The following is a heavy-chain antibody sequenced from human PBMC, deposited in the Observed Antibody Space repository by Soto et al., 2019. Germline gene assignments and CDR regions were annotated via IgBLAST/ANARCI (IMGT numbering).Heavy chain of an antibody. V-gene: IGHV1-69*01. CDR2: IIPMFSTT. D-gene: IGHD2-21*02. J-gene: IGHJ3*02. Sequence: QVQLVQSGAEVRKPGSSVRVSCRTSGGTFSNFAINWVRQAPGQGLEWMGAIIPMFSTTNYAQKFQGRVKLKAAESKSTAYFELSSLKSEDTATYYCERGTAAGGTDCYSGLSWRFDAFDIWGQGTVVTVSS. CDR1: GGTFSNFA. CDR3: ERGTAAGGTDCYSGLSWRFDAFDI.